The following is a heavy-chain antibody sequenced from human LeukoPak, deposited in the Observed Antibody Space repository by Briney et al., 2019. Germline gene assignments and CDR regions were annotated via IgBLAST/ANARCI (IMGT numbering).Heavy chain of an antibody. CDR2: ISSNGGST. Sequence: PGGSLRLSCAASGFTFSSYAMHWVRQAPGEGLEYVSAISSNGGSTYYANSVKGRFTISRDNSKNTLYLQMGSLRAEDMAVYYCARGPPTVTNPFFDYWGQGTLVTVSS. CDR1: GFTFSSYA. D-gene: IGHD4-11*01. CDR3: ARGPPTVTNPFFDY. V-gene: IGHV3-64*01. J-gene: IGHJ4*02.